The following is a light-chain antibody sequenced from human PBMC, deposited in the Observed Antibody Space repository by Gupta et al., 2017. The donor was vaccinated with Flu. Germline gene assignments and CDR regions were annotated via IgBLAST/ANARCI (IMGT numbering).Light chain of an antibody. Sequence: EVVLTQSLATLSLLPGERVTLSGRARQSVSTYLDLYQQRPGQAPRLLIYDASNSDTGTPARFSVSGSGTDFNLTIASRDPEDFAVYYSQQRDNWPQLTFGGGTKVEIK. CDR1: QSVSTY. J-gene: IGKJ4*01. CDR3: QQRDNWPQLT. CDR2: DAS. V-gene: IGKV3-11*01.